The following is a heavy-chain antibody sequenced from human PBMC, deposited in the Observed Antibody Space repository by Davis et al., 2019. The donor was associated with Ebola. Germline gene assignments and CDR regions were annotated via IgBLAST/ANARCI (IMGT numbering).Heavy chain of an antibody. J-gene: IGHJ4*02. CDR3: AKDRVGHSSGWLFDY. Sequence: GESLKISCAASGFTFSSYSMNWVRQAPGKGLEWVSSISSSSSYIYYADSVKGRFTISRDNSKNTLYLQMNSLRAEDTAVYYCAKDRVGHSSGWLFDYWGQGTLVTVSS. CDR2: ISSSSSYI. D-gene: IGHD6-19*01. V-gene: IGHV3-21*01. CDR1: GFTFSSYS.